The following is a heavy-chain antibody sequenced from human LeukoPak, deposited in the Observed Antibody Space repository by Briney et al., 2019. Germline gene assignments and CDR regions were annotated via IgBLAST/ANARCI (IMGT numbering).Heavy chain of an antibody. J-gene: IGHJ4*02. Sequence: SSETLSLTCTVSGGSISSSSYYWGWIRQPPGKGLEWIGSIYYSGSTYYNPSLKSRVTISVDTSKNQFSLKLSSVTAADTAVYYCARVDGSYSQTDYWGQGTLVTVSS. CDR3: ARVDGSYSQTDY. D-gene: IGHD1-26*01. CDR2: IYYSGST. CDR1: GGSISSSSYY. V-gene: IGHV4-39*07.